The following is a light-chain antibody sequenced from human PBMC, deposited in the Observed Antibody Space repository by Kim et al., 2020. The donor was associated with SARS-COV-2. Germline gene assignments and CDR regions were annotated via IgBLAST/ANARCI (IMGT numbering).Light chain of an antibody. CDR1: NIGSKN. CDR2: RDN. Sequence: LAPGQTAKITCAGNNIGSKNVHWYQQKPGQAPVVVIYRDNDRPSGIPERFSGSNSGNTATLTISRAQAGDEADYYCQVWDSGPYVFGTGTKVTVL. CDR3: QVWDSGPYV. V-gene: IGLV3-9*01. J-gene: IGLJ1*01.